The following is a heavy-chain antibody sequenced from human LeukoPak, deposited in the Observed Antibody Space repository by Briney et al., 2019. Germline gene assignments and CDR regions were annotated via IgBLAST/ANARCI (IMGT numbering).Heavy chain of an antibody. CDR1: GYTFTSYG. D-gene: IGHD3-10*01. V-gene: IGHV1-18*04. J-gene: IGHJ4*02. CDR3: ARVHLDYYGSGSYYSKGVFDY. Sequence: GASVKVSCKASGYTFTSYGISWVRQAPGQGLEWMGWISAYNGNTNYAQKLQGGVTMTTDTSTSTAYMELRSLRSDDTAVYYCARVHLDYYGSGSYYSKGVFDYWGQGTLVTVSS. CDR2: ISAYNGNT.